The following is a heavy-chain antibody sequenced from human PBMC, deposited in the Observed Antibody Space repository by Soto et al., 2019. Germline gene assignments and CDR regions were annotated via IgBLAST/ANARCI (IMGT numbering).Heavy chain of an antibody. D-gene: IGHD1-26*01. J-gene: IGHJ4*02. CDR3: ARRGSGSYYGY. CDR2: ISGSGDST. V-gene: IGHV3-23*01. CDR1: GFTFSSYA. Sequence: EVQLLESGGGLVQPGGSLRLSCAASGFTFSSYAMNWVRQAPGKGLEWVSVISGSGDSTYYADSVKGRFTISRDNSKNTLYLQMNRLRAEETAVYYCARRGSGSYYGYWGQGTLVTVSS.